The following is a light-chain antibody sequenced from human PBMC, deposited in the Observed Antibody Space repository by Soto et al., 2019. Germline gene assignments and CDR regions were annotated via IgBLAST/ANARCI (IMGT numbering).Light chain of an antibody. J-gene: IGLJ1*01. V-gene: IGLV4-69*01. Sequence: QLVLTQSPSASASLGASVKLTCTLSSGHSSYAIAWHQQRPEKGPRYLMMVNSDGGHRKADGIPDRFSGSSSGAERYLTISSLQSEDEADYYCQTWGTGIRVFGTGTKLTVL. CDR3: QTWGTGIRV. CDR2: VNSDGGH. CDR1: SGHSSYA.